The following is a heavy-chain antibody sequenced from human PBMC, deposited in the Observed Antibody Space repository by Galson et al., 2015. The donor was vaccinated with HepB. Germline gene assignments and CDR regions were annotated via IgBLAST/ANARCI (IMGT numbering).Heavy chain of an antibody. CDR3: ARSLTRQSLYYYYYGMDV. V-gene: IGHV1-46*01. CDR1: GYTFTSYY. J-gene: IGHJ6*02. Sequence: SVKVSCKASGYTFTSYYMHWVRQAPGQGLEWMGIINPSGGSTSYAQKFQGRVTMTRDTSTSTVYMELSSLRSEDTAVYYCARSLTRQSLYYYYYGMDVWGQGTTVTVSS. D-gene: IGHD3-9*01. CDR2: INPSGGST.